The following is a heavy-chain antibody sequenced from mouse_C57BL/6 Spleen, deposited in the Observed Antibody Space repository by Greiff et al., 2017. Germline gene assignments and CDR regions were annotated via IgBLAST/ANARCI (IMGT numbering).Heavy chain of an antibody. CDR2: IHPNSGST. D-gene: IGHD1-1*01. V-gene: IGHV1-64*01. J-gene: IGHJ4*01. Sequence: VQLQQPGAELVKPGASVKLSCKASGYTFTSYWMHWVKQRPGQGLEWIVMIHPNSGSTNYNEKFKSKATLTVDKSSSTAYMQLSSLTSEDSAVYYCARNYGSTYAMDYWGQGTSVTVSS. CDR3: ARNYGSTYAMDY. CDR1: GYTFTSYW.